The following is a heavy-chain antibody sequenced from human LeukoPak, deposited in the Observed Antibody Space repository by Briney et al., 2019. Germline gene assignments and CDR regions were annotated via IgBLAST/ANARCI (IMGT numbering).Heavy chain of an antibody. J-gene: IGHJ5*02. CDR2: IYYSGST. Sequence: TLSLTCTVSGGSISSGDYYWSWIRQPPGQGLECIGYIYYSGSTYYNPSLKNRVTISVDTSKNQFSLKPSSVTTADTAVYYCARGSLVVVVDWFDPWGQGTLLTVSS. D-gene: IGHD2-2*01. V-gene: IGHV4-30-4*01. CDR1: GGSISSGDYY. CDR3: ARGSLVVVVDWFDP.